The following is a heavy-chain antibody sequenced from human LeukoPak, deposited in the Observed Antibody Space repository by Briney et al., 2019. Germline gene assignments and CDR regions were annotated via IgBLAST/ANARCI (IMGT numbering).Heavy chain of an antibody. V-gene: IGHV4-59*12. J-gene: IGHJ3*02. Sequence: TSETLSLTCTVSGGSISSYYWSWIRQPPGKGLEWIGYIYYSGSTNYNPSLKSRVTMSVDTSKNQFSLKLSSVTAADTAVYYCARGTYYSPYPGAFDIWGQGTMVTVSS. CDR3: ARGTYYSPYPGAFDI. CDR1: GGSISSYY. CDR2: IYYSGST. D-gene: IGHD3-10*01.